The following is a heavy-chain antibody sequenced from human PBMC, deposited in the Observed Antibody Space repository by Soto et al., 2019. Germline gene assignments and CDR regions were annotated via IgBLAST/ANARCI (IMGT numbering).Heavy chain of an antibody. Sequence: QVQLQESGPGLVKPSETLSLTCTVSGGSISSYYWSWIRQPPGKGLEWIGYIYYSGSTNYNPSLTSRVTISVDTSKNPFSLKLSSVTAADTAVYYCARRKRQQLDKDYYYYYMDVWGKGTTVTVSS. CDR3: ARRKRQQLDKDYYYYYMDV. D-gene: IGHD6-13*01. CDR1: GGSISSYY. CDR2: IYYSGST. V-gene: IGHV4-59*08. J-gene: IGHJ6*03.